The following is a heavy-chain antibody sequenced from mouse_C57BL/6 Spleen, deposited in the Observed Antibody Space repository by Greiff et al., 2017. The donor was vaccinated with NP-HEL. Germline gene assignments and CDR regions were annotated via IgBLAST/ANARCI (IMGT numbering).Heavy chain of an antibody. V-gene: IGHV1-82*01. J-gene: IGHJ2*01. CDR1: GYAFSSSW. Sequence: QVQLQQSGPELVKPGASVKISCKASGYAFSSSWMNWVKQRPGKGLEWIGRIYPGDGDTNYNGKFKGKATLTADKSSSTAYMHLSSLTSEDSAVYFCARGELKDYWGQGTTLTVSS. CDR3: ARGELKDY. CDR2: IYPGDGDT. D-gene: IGHD1-3*01.